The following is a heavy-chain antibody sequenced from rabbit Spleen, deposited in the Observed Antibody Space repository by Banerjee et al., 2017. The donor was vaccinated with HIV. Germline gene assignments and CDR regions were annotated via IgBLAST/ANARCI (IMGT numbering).Heavy chain of an antibody. CDR2: IDPIFGST. CDR3: AREKSGNYGYDL. CDR1: GFTISSSDW. J-gene: IGHJ6*01. V-gene: IGHV1S45*01. D-gene: IGHD6-1*01. Sequence: QEQLVESGGDLVKPGASLTLTCTASGFTISSSDWIYWVRQAPGKGLEWIGYIDPIFGSTYYASWAKGRFTISKTSSTTVTLQMTSLTAADTATYFCAREKSGNYGYDLWGPGTLVTVS.